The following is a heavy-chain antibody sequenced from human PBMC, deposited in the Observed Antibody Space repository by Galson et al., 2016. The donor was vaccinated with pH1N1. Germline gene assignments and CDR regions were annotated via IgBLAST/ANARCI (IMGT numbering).Heavy chain of an antibody. Sequence: SVKVSCKASGYTFINYGIAWVRQAPGQGLEWMGWIDPNSGATTYAQKFQGRVTMTRDTSISTAYMELSRLTSDDTAIYYCARVLRTGVFDYWGQGTLVTVSS. V-gene: IGHV1-2*02. CDR2: IDPNSGAT. CDR1: GYTFINYG. D-gene: IGHD3-10*01. CDR3: ARVLRTGVFDY. J-gene: IGHJ4*02.